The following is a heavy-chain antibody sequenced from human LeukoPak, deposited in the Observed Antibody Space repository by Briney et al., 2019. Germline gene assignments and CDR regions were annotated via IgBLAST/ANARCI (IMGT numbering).Heavy chain of an antibody. V-gene: IGHV3-7*04. CDR2: IKQDGSEK. CDR3: ARDAY. J-gene: IGHJ4*02. Sequence: GGSLRLSCAASGFIFSDCWMSWVRQAPGKGLEWVANIKQDGSEKYYVDSVKGRFTISRDNAKNSLYLQMNSLRAEDTAVYHYARDAYWGQGTLVTVSS. CDR1: GFIFSDCW.